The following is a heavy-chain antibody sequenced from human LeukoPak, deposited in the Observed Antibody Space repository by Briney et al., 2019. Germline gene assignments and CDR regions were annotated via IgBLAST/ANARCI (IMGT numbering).Heavy chain of an antibody. Sequence: GGSLRLSCAASGLTFSSYEMNWVRQASGKGLEWVSYISRSGNTIFYADSVKGRFTISRDNAKNSLYLQMNSLRAEDTAVYYCAREVAAMVMYYGMDVWGKGTTVTVSS. CDR3: AREVAAMVMYYGMDV. V-gene: IGHV3-48*03. J-gene: IGHJ6*04. D-gene: IGHD5-18*01. CDR2: ISRSGNTI. CDR1: GLTFSSYE.